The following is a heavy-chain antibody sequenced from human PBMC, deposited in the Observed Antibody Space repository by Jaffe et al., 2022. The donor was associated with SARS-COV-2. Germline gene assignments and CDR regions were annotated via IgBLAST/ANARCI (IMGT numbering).Heavy chain of an antibody. CDR1: GFIFTNYA. Sequence: EVQLVESGGGLVQPGRSLRLSCTASGFIFTNYAVTWFRQAPGKGLEWVTFIGSKTYGETTEYAASVEGRFTVSRDDSKGIAFLQMDSLEIDDTAVYFCSRGGQLWLGHATRPPYAYYHMDVWGKGTTVIVSS. D-gene: IGHD3-16*01. CDR2: IGSKTYGETT. CDR3: SRGGQLWLGHATRPPYAYYHMDV. J-gene: IGHJ6*03. V-gene: IGHV3-49*03.